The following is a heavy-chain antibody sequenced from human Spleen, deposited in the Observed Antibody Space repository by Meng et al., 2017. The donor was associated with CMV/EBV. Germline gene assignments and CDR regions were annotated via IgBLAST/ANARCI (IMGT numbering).Heavy chain of an antibody. CDR1: GFTVSRNY. CDR2: IYSDGRT. J-gene: IGHJ6*02. V-gene: IGHV3-53*01. CDR3: ARDRTRKYQLQIEQFYFYAMDV. Sequence: GGSLRLSCAASGFTVSRNYMTWVRQAPGKGLEWVSVIYSDGRTSYADTVKGRFIISRDNSQNTLYLQMNSLRAEDTAVYYCARDRTRKYQLQIEQFYFYAMDVWGQGTTVTVSS. D-gene: IGHD2-2*01.